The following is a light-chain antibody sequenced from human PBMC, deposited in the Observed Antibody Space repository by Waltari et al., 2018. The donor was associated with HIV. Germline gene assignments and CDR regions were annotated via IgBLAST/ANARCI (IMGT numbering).Light chain of an antibody. CDR2: GAS. CDR3: QQYDRTPLYT. J-gene: IGKJ2*01. Sequence: EVVLTQSPGTLSLSPGERATLSCRTSQSVSSSYLAWYQQKPGQAPRLLIYGASTRATGIPDRFSGSGSGTDFTLTITRLEPEDFAVYYGQQYDRTPLYTFGQGTKLEIK. V-gene: IGKV3-20*01. CDR1: QSVSSSY.